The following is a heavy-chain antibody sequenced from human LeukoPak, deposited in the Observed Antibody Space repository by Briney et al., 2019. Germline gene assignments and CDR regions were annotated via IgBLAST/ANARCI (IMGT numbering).Heavy chain of an antibody. D-gene: IGHD4-17*01. J-gene: IGHJ4*02. CDR2: INPGGGST. CDR1: GYTFTSYY. CDR3: ARIPDYAYDY. Sequence: ASVKVSCKASGYTFTSYYMHWVRQAPGQGLEWMGIINPGGGSTSYAQKFQGRVTMTRDTSISTAYMELSRLRSDDTAVYYCARIPDYAYDYWGQGTLVTVSS. V-gene: IGHV1-46*01.